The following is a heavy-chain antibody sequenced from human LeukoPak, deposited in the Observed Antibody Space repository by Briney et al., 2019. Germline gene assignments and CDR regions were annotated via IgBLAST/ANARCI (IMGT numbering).Heavy chain of an antibody. CDR1: GFTFSSYE. J-gene: IGHJ5*02. Sequence: PGGSLRLSCAASGFTFSSYEMNWVRQAPGKGLEWVSYISSSGSTIYYADSVKGRFTISRDNAKNSLYLQMNSLRAEDTAVYYCARGDEDIVVVPAAIFGSWFDPWGQGTLVTVSS. D-gene: IGHD2-2*01. V-gene: IGHV3-48*03. CDR3: ARGDEDIVVVPAAIFGSWFDP. CDR2: ISSSGSTI.